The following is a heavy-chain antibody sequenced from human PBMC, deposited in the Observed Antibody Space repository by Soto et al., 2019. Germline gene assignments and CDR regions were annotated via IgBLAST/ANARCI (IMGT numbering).Heavy chain of an antibody. J-gene: IGHJ6*02. CDR1: GFTFSGYW. CDR3: ARDGYHYVMDL. CDR2: INQDGSGK. V-gene: IGHV3-7*04. Sequence: EAQLVESGGGLVQPGGSLRLSCAASGFTFSGYWMSWVRQAPGKGLEWVANINQDGSGKYYMDSVKGRFTISRDNTKNSLYLQMNSLGEDGTAVYYCARDGYHYVMDLWGQGTTVTVSS.